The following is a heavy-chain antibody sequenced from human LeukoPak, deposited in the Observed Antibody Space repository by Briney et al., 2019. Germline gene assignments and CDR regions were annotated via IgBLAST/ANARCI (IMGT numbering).Heavy chain of an antibody. D-gene: IGHD2-2*01. J-gene: IGHJ4*02. CDR1: GGTFSSYA. Sequence: SLKVSCKASGGTFSSYAISWVRQAPGQGLEWMGRITPILGIANYAQKFQGRVTITADKSTSTAYMELSSLRSEDTAVYYCARAGYCSSTSCIMFDYWGQGTLVTVSS. V-gene: IGHV1-69*04. CDR3: ARAGYCSSTSCIMFDY. CDR2: ITPILGIA.